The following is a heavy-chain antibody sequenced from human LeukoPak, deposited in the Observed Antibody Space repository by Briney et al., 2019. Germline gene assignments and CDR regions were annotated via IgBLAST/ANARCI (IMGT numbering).Heavy chain of an antibody. V-gene: IGHV1-2*02. CDR1: GYTFTGYY. Sequence: ASVKVSCKASGYTFTGYYMHWVRQAPGQGLEWMGWINPNSGGTNYAQKFQGRVTMTRDTSISTAYMELSRLRSDDTAVYYCAREYSSSWYRLGYYYYYMDVWGKGTTVTVSS. CDR3: AREYSSSWYRLGYYYYYMDV. CDR2: INPNSGGT. J-gene: IGHJ6*03. D-gene: IGHD6-13*01.